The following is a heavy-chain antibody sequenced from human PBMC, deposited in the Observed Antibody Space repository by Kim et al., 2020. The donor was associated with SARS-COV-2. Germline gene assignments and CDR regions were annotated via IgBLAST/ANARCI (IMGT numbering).Heavy chain of an antibody. Sequence: YYNPALKGRVTLSRDTSKNQFFLKLGSGTAAGTAGYYCARDRDIAVALDYWGQGTLVTVSS. V-gene: IGHV4-30-2*04. CDR3: ARDRDIAVALDY. D-gene: IGHD6-19*01. J-gene: IGHJ4*02.